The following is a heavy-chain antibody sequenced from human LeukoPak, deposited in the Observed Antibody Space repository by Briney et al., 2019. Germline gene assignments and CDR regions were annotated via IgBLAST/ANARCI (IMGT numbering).Heavy chain of an antibody. CDR3: ARDLWFGEPGYYYYGMDV. D-gene: IGHD3-10*01. J-gene: IGHJ6*02. CDR2: IIPILGIA. CDR1: GGTFSSYA. Sequence: SVKVSCKASGGTFSSYAISWVRQAPGQGLEWMGRIIPILGIANYAQKFQGRVTITADKSTSTAYMELSSLRSEDTAVYYCARDLWFGEPGYYYYGMDVWGQGTTVTVSS. V-gene: IGHV1-69*04.